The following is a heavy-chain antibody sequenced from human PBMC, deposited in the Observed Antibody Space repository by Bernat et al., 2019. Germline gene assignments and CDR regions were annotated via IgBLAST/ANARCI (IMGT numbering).Heavy chain of an antibody. Sequence: QVQLVESGGGVVQPGRSLRLSCAASGFTFSSYAMHWVRQAPGKGLEWVAVISYDGSNKYYADSVKGRFTISRDNSKNTLYLQMNSLRAEDTAVYYCAGGGWELRVEAFDIWGQGTMVTVSS. CDR2: ISYDGSNK. J-gene: IGHJ3*02. V-gene: IGHV3-30-3*01. CDR3: AGGGWELRVEAFDI. D-gene: IGHD1-26*01. CDR1: GFTFSSYA.